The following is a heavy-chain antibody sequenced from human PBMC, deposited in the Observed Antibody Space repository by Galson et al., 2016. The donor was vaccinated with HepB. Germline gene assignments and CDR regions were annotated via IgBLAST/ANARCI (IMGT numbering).Heavy chain of an antibody. Sequence: SLRLSCAASGFTFSNYGMHWVRQAPGKGLEWVALIWYDGSKKYYAESVKGRLPISRDNSKNTLDQQMNSLRAEDTAVYYCARDGIPSPQDIGGRLPPPYYYGMDVWGQGTAVTVSS. CDR1: GFTFSNYG. J-gene: IGHJ6*02. CDR3: ARDGIPSPQDIGGRLPPPYYYGMDV. CDR2: IWYDGSKK. V-gene: IGHV3-33*01. D-gene: IGHD6-6*01.